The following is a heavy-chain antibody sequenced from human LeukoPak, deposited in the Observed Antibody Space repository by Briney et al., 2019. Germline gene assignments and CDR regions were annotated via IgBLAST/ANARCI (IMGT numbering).Heavy chain of an antibody. CDR2: VQYSGST. V-gene: IGHV4-59*08. Sequence: SETLSLTCAVSGGSLSGYYWNWIRQPPGKGLEWIGFVQYSGSTKFNPSLKNRVTISVDTSKNQFSLKLSSVTAADTAVYYCAKATSHDAFDIWGQGTMVTVSP. D-gene: IGHD2-2*01. J-gene: IGHJ3*02. CDR1: GGSLSGYY. CDR3: AKATSHDAFDI.